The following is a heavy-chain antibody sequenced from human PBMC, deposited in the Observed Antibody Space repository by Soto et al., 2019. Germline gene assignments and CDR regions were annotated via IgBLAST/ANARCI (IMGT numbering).Heavy chain of an antibody. CDR2: ISYDGSNK. Sequence: QVQLVESGGGVVQPGRSLRLSCAASGFTFSSYGMHWVRQAPGKGLEWVAVISYDGSNKYFADSVKGRFTISRDNSKNALDLQLNSLRAEDTAVYYCAKDMVLMVYGTPPHPSRCYGMDVWGHGTPVTVS. CDR3: AKDMVLMVYGTPPHPSRCYGMDV. D-gene: IGHD2-8*01. V-gene: IGHV3-30*18. CDR1: GFTFSSYG. J-gene: IGHJ6*02.